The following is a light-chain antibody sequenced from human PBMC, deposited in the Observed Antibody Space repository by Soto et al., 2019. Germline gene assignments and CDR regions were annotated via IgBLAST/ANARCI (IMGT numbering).Light chain of an antibody. V-gene: IGKV3-11*01. CDR3: QHRSNWPLT. CDR2: DAS. CDR1: QSVSSY. Sequence: EIVFTQSPSTLCLSPGERATLSCRASQSVSSYLAWYQQKPGQAPRLLIYDASNRATGIPARFSGSGSGADFTLTISSLEPEDFAVYYCQHRSNWPLTFGGGTKVDIK. J-gene: IGKJ4*01.